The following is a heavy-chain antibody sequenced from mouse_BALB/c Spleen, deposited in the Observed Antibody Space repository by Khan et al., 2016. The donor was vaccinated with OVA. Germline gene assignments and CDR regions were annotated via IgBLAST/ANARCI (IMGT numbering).Heavy chain of an antibody. Sequence: VRLQQSGAELVRPGVSVKISCKGSGYTFTDYAMHWVKQSHAKSLEWIGVISTYYDDADYNQRFQGKASMTVARPSSTANLELARLTSEDSAIYYCARGGRFAYWGQGTLVTVSA. CDR3: ARGGRFAY. CDR2: ISTYYDDA. V-gene: IGHV1S137*01. D-gene: IGHD1-1*02. CDR1: GYTFTDYA. J-gene: IGHJ3*01.